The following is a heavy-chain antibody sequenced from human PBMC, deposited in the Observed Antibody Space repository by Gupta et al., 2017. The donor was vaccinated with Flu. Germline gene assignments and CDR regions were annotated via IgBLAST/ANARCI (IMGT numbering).Heavy chain of an antibody. V-gene: IGHV3-7*04. J-gene: IGHJ6*02. Sequence: EVQLVESGGGLVQPGGSLRLSCAASGFTFSRYWMSWVRQAPGKGLEWVANRKQDGSEKYYVDSVKGRFTISRDNAKNSLYLQMNSLRAEDTAVYYCARDHSSSWYYYYGMDVWGQGTTVTVSS. D-gene: IGHD6-13*01. CDR1: GFTFSRYW. CDR2: RKQDGSEK. CDR3: ARDHSSSWYYYYGMDV.